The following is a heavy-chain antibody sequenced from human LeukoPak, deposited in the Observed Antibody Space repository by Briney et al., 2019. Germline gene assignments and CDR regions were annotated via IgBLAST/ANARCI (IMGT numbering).Heavy chain of an antibody. D-gene: IGHD3-10*01. CDR2: ISGSGSST. CDR1: GFTFSSYS. CDR3: AKSSYGSGSRPLDY. J-gene: IGHJ4*02. Sequence: GGSLRLSCAASGFTFSSYSMNWVRQAPGKGLEWVSAISGSGSSTYYADSVKGRFTISRDNSKNTLYLQMNSLRAEDTAVYYCAKSSYGSGSRPLDYWGQGTLVTVSS. V-gene: IGHV3-23*01.